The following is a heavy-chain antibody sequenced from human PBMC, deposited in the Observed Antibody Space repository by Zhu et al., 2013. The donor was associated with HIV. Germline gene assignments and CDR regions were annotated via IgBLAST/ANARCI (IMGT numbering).Heavy chain of an antibody. D-gene: IGHD6-19*01. V-gene: IGHV1-69*12. Sequence: QVQLVQSGAEVKKPGSSVKVSCKASGGTFSSYAISWVRQAPGQGLEWMGGIIPIFGTANYAQKFQGRVTITADESTSTAYMELSSLRSEDTAVYYCARSHIAVAGVRTNIPEDYYYYGMDVWGQGTTVTVSS. CDR1: GGTFSSYA. CDR2: IIPIFGTA. CDR3: ARSHIAVAGVRTNIPEDYYYYGMDV. J-gene: IGHJ6*02.